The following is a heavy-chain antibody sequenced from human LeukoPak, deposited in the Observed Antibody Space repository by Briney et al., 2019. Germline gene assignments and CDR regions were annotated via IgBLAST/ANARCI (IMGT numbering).Heavy chain of an antibody. D-gene: IGHD3-22*01. Sequence: GGSLRLSCAASGFTFSNYWMSWVRQAPGKGLEWVGNINQDGRAKYYVDSVKGRFTISRDNAKNSVYLQMNSLRDEDTAVYYCASSHDSSGNDWGQGTLVTVPS. CDR3: ASSHDSSGND. V-gene: IGHV3-7*01. CDR1: GFTFSNYW. CDR2: INQDGRAK. J-gene: IGHJ4*02.